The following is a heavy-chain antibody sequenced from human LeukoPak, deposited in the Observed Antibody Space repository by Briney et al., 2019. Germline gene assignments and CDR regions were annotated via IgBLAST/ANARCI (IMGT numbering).Heavy chain of an antibody. J-gene: IGHJ4*02. CDR3: ARYVVYGSGKYYFDY. Sequence: SETLSLTCTVSGGSVSSTTYYWSWIRQPPGKGLEWIASINNSGSTYYNPSRKSRVTISVDTSENQFSLKLSSVTAADTAVYYCARYVVYGSGKYYFDYWGQGTLVTVSS. CDR1: GGSVSSTTYY. D-gene: IGHD3-10*01. CDR2: INNSGST. V-gene: IGHV4-39*01.